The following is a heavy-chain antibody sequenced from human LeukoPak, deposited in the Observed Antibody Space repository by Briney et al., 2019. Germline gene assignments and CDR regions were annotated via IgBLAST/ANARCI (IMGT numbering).Heavy chain of an antibody. D-gene: IGHD6-13*01. J-gene: IGHJ5*02. CDR1: GFTFSSHA. CDR2: ISGSGGST. V-gene: IGHV3-23*01. Sequence: RGSLRLSCAASGFTFSSHAMSWVRQAPGKGLEWVSAISGSGGSTYYADSVKGRFTISRDNSKNTLYLQMNSLRAEDTAVYYCAKGRAAAGLNWFDHWGQGTLVTVSS. CDR3: AKGRAAAGLNWFDH.